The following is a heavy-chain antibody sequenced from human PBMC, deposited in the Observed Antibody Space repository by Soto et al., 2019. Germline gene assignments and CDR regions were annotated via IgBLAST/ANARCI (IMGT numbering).Heavy chain of an antibody. D-gene: IGHD4-17*01. CDR2: INPDSGGT. CDR3: ARDQMTPVTINDYYGMDV. CDR1: GYSFADYY. Sequence: QVQLVQSGAEVKKPGASVKVSCKASGYSFADYYMHWVRQAPGQGLEWMGWINPDSGGTNYAQKFQGRVTMTRDSSITTAYMELTGLRSDDTAVYYCARDQMTPVTINDYYGMDVWGQGTKVTVSS. J-gene: IGHJ6*02. V-gene: IGHV1-2*02.